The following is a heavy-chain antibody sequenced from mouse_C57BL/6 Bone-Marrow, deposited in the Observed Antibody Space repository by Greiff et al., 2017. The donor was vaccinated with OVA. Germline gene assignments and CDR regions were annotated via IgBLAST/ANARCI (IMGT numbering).Heavy chain of an antibody. CDR2: IHPNSGST. V-gene: IGHV1-64*01. Sequence: QVQLQQSGAELVKPGASVKLSCKASGYTFTSYWMHWVKQRPGQGLEWIGMIHPNSGSTNYNEKFKSKATLTVDTSSSTAYMQLSSQTSEDTAVYNCARAGYSNYPDYWGQGTTLTVSS. CDR1: GYTFTSYW. D-gene: IGHD2-5*01. CDR3: ARAGYSNYPDY. J-gene: IGHJ2*01.